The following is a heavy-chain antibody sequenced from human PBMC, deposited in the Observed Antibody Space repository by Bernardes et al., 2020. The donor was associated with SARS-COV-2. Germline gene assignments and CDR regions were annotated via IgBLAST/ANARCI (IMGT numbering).Heavy chain of an antibody. CDR2: FDPEDGET. CDR1: GYTLTELS. D-gene: IGHD3-3*01. CDR3: ATTSVFGVEPNWFDP. V-gene: IGHV1-24*01. J-gene: IGHJ5*02. Sequence: VKVSCKVSGYTLTELSMHWVRQAPGKGLEWMGGFDPEDGETIYAQKFQGRVTMTEDTSTDTAYMELSSLRSEDTAVYYCATTSVFGVEPNWFDPWGQGTLVTVSS.